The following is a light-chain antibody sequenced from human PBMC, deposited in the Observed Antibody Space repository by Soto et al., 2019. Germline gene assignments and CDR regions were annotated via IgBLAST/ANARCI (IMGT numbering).Light chain of an antibody. J-gene: IGKJ4*01. CDR1: QDISNY. CDR2: DAS. V-gene: IGKV1-33*01. CDR3: QQYDNLLHT. Sequence: DIQMTQSPSSLSASVGDRVTITCQASQDISNYLNWYQQKPGKAPKLLIYDASNLETGVPSRFSESGYGTDFTFTISSLQPEDIATYYCQQYDNLLHTFGGGTKVESK.